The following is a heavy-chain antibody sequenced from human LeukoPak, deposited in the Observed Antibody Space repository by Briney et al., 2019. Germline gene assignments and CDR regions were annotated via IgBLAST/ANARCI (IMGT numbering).Heavy chain of an antibody. J-gene: IGHJ4*02. V-gene: IGHV3-30*14. Sequence: PGGSLRLSCAASGFTFSNYDIHWVRQAPGKGLEWVTVISYDGSNKYYADSVKGRFTISRDNSKNTLYLQMNTLRVEDTAVYFCARGRSGGELVYWGQGTLVTVSS. CDR3: ARGRSGGELVY. CDR1: GFTFSNYD. D-gene: IGHD1-7*01. CDR2: ISYDGSNK.